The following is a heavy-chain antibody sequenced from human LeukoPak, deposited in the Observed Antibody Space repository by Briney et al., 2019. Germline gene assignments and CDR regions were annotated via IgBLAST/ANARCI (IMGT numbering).Heavy chain of an antibody. CDR1: GFTFSSYS. CDR2: FTSRSRTI. V-gene: IGHV3-21*01. Sequence: GGSLRLSCAASGFTFSSYSMTWVRQAPGKGLEWVSSFTSRSRTIYYADSVEGRFTISRDNSKNTLYLQMNSLRTEDTAMYYCAKDMGYTFGHAFDYWGQGTLVTVSS. D-gene: IGHD5-18*01. J-gene: IGHJ4*02. CDR3: AKDMGYTFGHAFDY.